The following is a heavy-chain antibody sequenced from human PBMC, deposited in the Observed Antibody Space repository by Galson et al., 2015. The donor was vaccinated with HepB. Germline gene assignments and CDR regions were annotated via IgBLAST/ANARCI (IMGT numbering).Heavy chain of an antibody. V-gene: IGHV3-23*01. Sequence: SLRLSCAASGFTFSSYAMSWVRQAPGKGLEWVSANSNSGVSTYYADSVKGRFTISRDNSKNTLYLQMDSLRAEDTAVYYCAKNQRPSRYYHMDVWGKGTTVTVSS. CDR1: GFTFSSYA. CDR3: AKNQRPSRYYHMDV. J-gene: IGHJ6*03. CDR2: NSNSGVST. D-gene: IGHD6-6*01.